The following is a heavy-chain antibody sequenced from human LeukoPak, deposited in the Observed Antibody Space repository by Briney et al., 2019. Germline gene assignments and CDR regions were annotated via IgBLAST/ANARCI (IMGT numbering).Heavy chain of an antibody. Sequence: PGRSLRLSCAASGFTFSSYGMHWVRQAPGKGLEWVAVISYDGSNKYYADYVKGRFTISRDNSKNTLYLQMNSLRAEDTAVYDYGKDGPPLGYCSGGSCGYYFDYWGQGTLVTVSS. D-gene: IGHD2-15*01. CDR2: ISYDGSNK. CDR1: GFTFSSYG. J-gene: IGHJ4*02. CDR3: GKDGPPLGYCSGGSCGYYFDY. V-gene: IGHV3-30*18.